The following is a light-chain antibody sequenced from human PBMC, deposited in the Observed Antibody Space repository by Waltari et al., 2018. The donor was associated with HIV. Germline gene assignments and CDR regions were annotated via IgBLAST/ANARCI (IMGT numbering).Light chain of an antibody. CDR1: QSVTSNY. J-gene: IGKJ1*01. CDR2: GAS. V-gene: IGKV3-20*01. Sequence: IVLPQSPGTLNLSPRESATLSCRASQSVTSNYFAWYQQKPGQAPRLLTYGASSRATGIPARFSGTGSGTDFTLSISRLEPEDFALYYCQQYGSLQWTFGQGTKVEIK. CDR3: QQYGSLQWT.